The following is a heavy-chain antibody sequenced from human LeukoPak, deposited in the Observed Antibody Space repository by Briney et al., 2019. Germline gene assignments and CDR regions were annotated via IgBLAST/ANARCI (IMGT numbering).Heavy chain of an antibody. CDR3: AKFLDPSIYYYYGMDV. CDR1: GFTFSSSA. CDR2: ISASGGST. J-gene: IGHJ6*02. V-gene: IGHV3-23*01. Sequence: GGSLRLSCAASGFTFSSSAMSWVRQVPGKGLEWVSGISASGGSTSYADSVRGRFTISRDNSKNTLYLQMNSLRAEDTAVYYCAKFLDPSIYYYYGMDVWGQGTTVTVSS. D-gene: IGHD1-1*01.